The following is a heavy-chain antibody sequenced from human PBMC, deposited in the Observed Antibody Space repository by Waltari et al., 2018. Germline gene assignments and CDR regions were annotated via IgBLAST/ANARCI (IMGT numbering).Heavy chain of an antibody. J-gene: IGHJ4*02. CDR3: AKDPAGTYYFEY. Sequence: EVQLLESGGGLVQPGGSLRLSCAASEFTFSSYAMNWVRQAPGKGVDGFSTSSGSGGNTYYADSVKGRFTISRDNSKNTLYLQMNSLRAEDTAVYYCAKDPAGTYYFEYWGQGTLVTVSS. CDR1: EFTFSSYA. CDR2: SSGSGGNT. D-gene: IGHD6-19*01. V-gene: IGHV3-23*01.